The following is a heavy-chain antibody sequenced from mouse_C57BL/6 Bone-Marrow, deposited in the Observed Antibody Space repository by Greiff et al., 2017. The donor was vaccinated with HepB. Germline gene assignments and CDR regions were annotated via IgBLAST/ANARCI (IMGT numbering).Heavy chain of an antibody. CDR1: GFNIKDYY. V-gene: IGHV14-4*01. CDR2: IDPENGDT. J-gene: IGHJ2*01. CDR3: TTGDGYYGLDY. Sequence: EVQLQQSGAELVRPGASVKLSCTASGFNIKDYYMHWVKQRPEQGLEWIGWIDPENGDTEYASKFQGKATITADTSSNTAYLQISSLTSEDTAVYYCTTGDGYYGLDYWGQGTTLTVSS. D-gene: IGHD2-3*01.